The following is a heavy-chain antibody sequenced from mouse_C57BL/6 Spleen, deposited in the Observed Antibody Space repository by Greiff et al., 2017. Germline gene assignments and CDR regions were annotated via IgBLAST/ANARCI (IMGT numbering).Heavy chain of an antibody. D-gene: IGHD1-1*01. J-gene: IGHJ4*01. CDR3: ARHGEVITTVVAGAMDY. CDR1: GYTFTEYT. V-gene: IGHV1-62-2*01. CDR2: VYPGSGSI. Sequence: VKLQQSGAELVKPGASVKLSCKASGYTFTEYTIHWVKQRSGQGLEWIGWVYPGSGSIKYNEKFKGKATLTADKSSSTVYMGLSRVTSEASAVYFCARHGEVITTVVAGAMDYWGQGTSVTVSS.